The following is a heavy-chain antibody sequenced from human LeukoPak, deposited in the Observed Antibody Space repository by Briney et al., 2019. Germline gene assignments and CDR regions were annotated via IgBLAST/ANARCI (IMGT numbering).Heavy chain of an antibody. CDR2: ISGYNAKT. Sequence: ASVKVPCKTSGCTFTSHYVSWVRQAPGQGLEWMGWISGYNAKTQYVQKFQGRITMTIDTSTTTAYMELRSLRSDDTAVYYCARVRDYYASSDYSDYWGQGTLVTVSS. J-gene: IGHJ4*02. V-gene: IGHV1-18*04. D-gene: IGHD3-22*01. CDR1: GCTFTSHY. CDR3: ARVRDYYASSDYSDY.